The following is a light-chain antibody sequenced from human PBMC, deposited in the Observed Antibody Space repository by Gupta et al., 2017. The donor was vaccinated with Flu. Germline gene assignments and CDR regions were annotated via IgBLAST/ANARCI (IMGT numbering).Light chain of an antibody. CDR1: SSDVGRSNR. CDR2: DVT. Sequence: QSAPTQPRSVSGSPGQSVTIACTGTSSDVGRSNRVSWYQQRPGKAPKLILYDVTERRSGLPDRGSGSKSAKTESPPTSALQAEDEADDDCYPHAGRVTGVFGTGTTLTVL. CDR3: YPHAGRVTGV. V-gene: IGLV2-11*02. J-gene: IGLJ3*02.